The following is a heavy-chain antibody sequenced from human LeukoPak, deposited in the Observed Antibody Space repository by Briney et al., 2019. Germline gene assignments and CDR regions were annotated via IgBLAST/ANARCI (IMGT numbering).Heavy chain of an antibody. CDR1: GFTFSSYW. D-gene: IGHD2-2*01. V-gene: IGHV3-7*05. CDR2: INQDGGEK. Sequence: GGSLRLSCAASGFTFSSYWMSWVRQAPGKGLEWVANINQDGGEKYYVDSVKGRFTISRDNAKNSLYLQMNSLRAEDTAVYYCFTSMALYYYYGMDVWGQGTTVTVSS. J-gene: IGHJ6*02. CDR3: FTSMALYYYYGMDV.